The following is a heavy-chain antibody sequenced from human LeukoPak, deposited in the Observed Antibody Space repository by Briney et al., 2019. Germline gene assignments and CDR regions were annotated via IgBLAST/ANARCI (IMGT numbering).Heavy chain of an antibody. CDR1: GGSISSSSYY. CDR3: ARHVIAAAGSHAEYFQH. D-gene: IGHD6-13*01. Sequence: SETLSLTCTVSGGSISSSSYYWGWIRQPPGKGLEWIGSIYYSGSTYYNPSLKSRVTISVDTSKSQFSLKLSSVTAADTAVYYCARHVIAAAGSHAEYFQHWGQGTLVTVSS. V-gene: IGHV4-39*01. CDR2: IYYSGST. J-gene: IGHJ1*01.